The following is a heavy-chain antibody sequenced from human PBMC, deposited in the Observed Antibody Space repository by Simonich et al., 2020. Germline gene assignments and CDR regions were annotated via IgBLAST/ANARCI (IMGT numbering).Heavy chain of an antibody. J-gene: IGHJ4*02. D-gene: IGHD5-12*01. CDR2: INPNRGGT. CDR3: ESSKLATIDY. CDR1: GYTFTGYY. Sequence: QVQLVQSGAEVKKPGASVKVSCKASGYTFTGYYMHWVGQAPGQGLEWMGWINPNRGGTNYAQKFQGRGTMTRDTSISTAYMELSRLRSDDTAVYYCESSKLATIDYWGQGTLVTVSS. V-gene: IGHV1-2*02.